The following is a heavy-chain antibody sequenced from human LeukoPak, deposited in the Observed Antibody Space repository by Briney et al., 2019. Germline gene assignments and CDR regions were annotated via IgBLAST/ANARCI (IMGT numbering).Heavy chain of an antibody. CDR1: GFTYSSYG. CDR2: IRYDGSNK. J-gene: IGHJ4*02. V-gene: IGHV3-30*02. CDR3: AKAREAAPAQLDY. D-gene: IGHD6-6*01. Sequence: GGSLRLSCAASGFTYSSYGMHWVRQAPGKRLEWVAFIRYDGSNKYYADSVKGRFTISRDNSKNTLYLQMNSLRAEDTAVYYCAKAREAAPAQLDYWGQGTLVTVSS.